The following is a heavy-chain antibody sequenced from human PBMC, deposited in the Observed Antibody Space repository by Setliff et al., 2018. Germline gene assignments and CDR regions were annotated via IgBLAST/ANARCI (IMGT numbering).Heavy chain of an antibody. D-gene: IGHD3-16*01. J-gene: IGHJ4*02. CDR3: AGELWGVLY. V-gene: IGHV4-38-2*02. Sequence: PSETLSLTCGVSGYSITSGRSWGWIRQTPGKGLEWIANVFHSGRTYYSASLKSRVTTSVDTSKNHLSLKLNSVTAADTAVYYCAGELWGVLYWGQGTPVTVSS. CDR1: GYSITSGRS. CDR2: VFHSGRT.